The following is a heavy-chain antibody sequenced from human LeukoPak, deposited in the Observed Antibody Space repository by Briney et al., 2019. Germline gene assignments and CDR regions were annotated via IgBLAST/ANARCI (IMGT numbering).Heavy chain of an antibody. Sequence: GGSLRLSCAASGFTFSSYSMNWVRQAPGKGLEWVSSISSSSSYIYHADSVKGRFTISRDNAKNSLYLQMNSLRAEDTAVYYCARARRLMDVWGQGTTVTVSS. J-gene: IGHJ6*02. CDR1: GFTFSSYS. V-gene: IGHV3-21*01. CDR2: ISSSSSYI. CDR3: ARARRLMDV.